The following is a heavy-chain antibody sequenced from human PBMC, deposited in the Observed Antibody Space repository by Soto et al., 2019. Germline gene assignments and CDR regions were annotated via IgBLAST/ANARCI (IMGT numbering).Heavy chain of an antibody. Sequence: EVQLVESGGGLVQPGGSLRLSCAASGFTFSSYWMHWVRQAPGKGLVWVSRINGDGSSTSYADSVKGRFTISRDNAKNTLYLQMNSLRAEDTAVYYCARDGPRGIVVVTAIFDYWGQGTLVTVSS. CDR2: INGDGSST. D-gene: IGHD2-21*02. J-gene: IGHJ4*02. CDR1: GFTFSSYW. CDR3: ARDGPRGIVVVTAIFDY. V-gene: IGHV3-74*01.